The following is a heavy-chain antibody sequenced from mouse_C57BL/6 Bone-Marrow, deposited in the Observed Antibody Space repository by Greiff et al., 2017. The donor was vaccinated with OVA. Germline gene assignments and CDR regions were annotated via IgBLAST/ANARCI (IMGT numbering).Heavy chain of an antibody. CDR3: ARPFII. Sequence: QVQLKQSGPELVKPGASVKISCKASGYAFSSSWMNWVKQRPGKGLEWIGRIYPGDGDTNYNGKFKGKSTLTAEKYSSTAYMQLSSLTSEDSAVYFCARPFIIWGQGTLVTVSA. CDR2: IYPGDGDT. CDR1: GYAFSSSW. D-gene: IGHD1-1*01. J-gene: IGHJ3*01. V-gene: IGHV1-82*01.